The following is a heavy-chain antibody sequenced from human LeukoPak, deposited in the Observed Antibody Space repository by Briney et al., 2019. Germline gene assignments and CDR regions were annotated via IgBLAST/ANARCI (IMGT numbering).Heavy chain of an antibody. CDR1: GLTFSDYY. D-gene: IGHD3-9*01. CDR3: ARDRADYDILTGYVHDY. J-gene: IGHJ4*02. V-gene: IGHV3-11*04. CDR2: ISSSNSTI. Sequence: GGSLTLSCAASGLTFSDYYMRWIRQAPGKGLEWVSYISSSNSTIHYAHSVKSLFTISRDNANNSLYLQMNSLRAEGTSVYYSARDRADYDILTGYVHDYWGQGTLVTVSS.